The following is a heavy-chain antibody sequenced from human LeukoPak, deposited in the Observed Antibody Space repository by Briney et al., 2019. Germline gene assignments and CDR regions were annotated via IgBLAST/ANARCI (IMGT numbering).Heavy chain of an antibody. V-gene: IGHV1-24*01. CDR2: FDPEDGET. CDR1: GYTLTELS. J-gene: IGHJ5*02. CDR3: ATLWFGESPSNWFDP. Sequence: GASVKVSCKVSGYTLTELSMHWVRPAPGKGLEWMGGFDPEDGETIYAQKFQGRVTMTEDTSTDTAYMELSSLRSEDTAVYYCATLWFGESPSNWFDPWGQGTLVTVSS. D-gene: IGHD3-10*01.